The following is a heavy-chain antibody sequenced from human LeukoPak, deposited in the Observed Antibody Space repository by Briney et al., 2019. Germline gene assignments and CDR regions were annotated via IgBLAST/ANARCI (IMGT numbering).Heavy chain of an antibody. CDR2: IYYSGST. CDR1: GGSISSYY. Sequence: SSETLSLTCTVSGGSISSYYWSWIRQPPGKGLEWIGYIYYSGSTNYNPSLKSRVTISVDTSKNQFSLKLSSVTAADTAVYYCARDGSGSWTEWPYFDYWGQGTLVTVSS. CDR3: ARDGSGSWTEWPYFDY. V-gene: IGHV4-59*12. D-gene: IGHD1-26*01. J-gene: IGHJ4*02.